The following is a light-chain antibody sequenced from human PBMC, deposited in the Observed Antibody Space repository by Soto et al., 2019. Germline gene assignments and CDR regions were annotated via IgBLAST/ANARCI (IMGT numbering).Light chain of an antibody. CDR1: QGIRND. CDR2: AAS. V-gene: IGKV1-6*01. Sequence: AIQMTQSPSSLSSSVGDRVTITCRASQGIRNDLDWFQQKPGKAPKLLIYAASNLHSGVPARFSGSGSGTDFPLTSSRLHPDDFVNYYCLQKYFYPFTFGHGTKVEIK. J-gene: IGKJ3*01. CDR3: LQKYFYPFT.